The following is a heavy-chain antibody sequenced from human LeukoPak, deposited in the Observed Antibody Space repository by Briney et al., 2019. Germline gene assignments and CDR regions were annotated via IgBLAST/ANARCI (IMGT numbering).Heavy chain of an antibody. CDR1: GGSISSSDYY. D-gene: IGHD3-3*01. CDR3: ARHVTHYDVWARVYHYPGYYFDS. J-gene: IGHJ4*02. Sequence: SETLSLTCTVSGGSISSSDYYWGWIRPSPGRGLEWIGSIYYTEKTYHNPSLKSRVTISVDTTKEQFSLKVYSLTAADTAVYYCARHVTHYDVWARVYHYPGYYFDSWGQGALVTVSS. CDR2: IYYTEKT. V-gene: IGHV4-39*01.